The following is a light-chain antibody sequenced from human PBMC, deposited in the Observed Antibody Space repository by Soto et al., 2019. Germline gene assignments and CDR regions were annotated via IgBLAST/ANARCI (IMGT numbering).Light chain of an antibody. J-gene: IGLJ2*01. CDR3: GTWDYSGSAVV. CDR1: NSNVGNNF. CDR2: DTN. Sequence: QSVLTQPPSVSAAPGQKITISCSGSNSNVGNNFVYWYQHLPGTAPKLLSYDTNKRPSGIPDRFSGSKSGTSATLGITGLQTGDEADYFCGTWDYSGSAVVFGGGTKLTVL. V-gene: IGLV1-51*01.